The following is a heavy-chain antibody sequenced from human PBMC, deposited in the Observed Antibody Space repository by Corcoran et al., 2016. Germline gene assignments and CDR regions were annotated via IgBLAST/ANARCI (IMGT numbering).Heavy chain of an antibody. CDR1: GGSISSSSYY. CDR3: ARSDGPYYFYY. V-gene: IGHV4-39*01. Sequence: QLQLQESGPGLVKPSETLSLTCTVSGGSISSSSYYWGWIRQPPGKGLGWIGSIYYSGSTYYNPSLKSRVTISVDTSKNQFSLKLSSVTAADTAVYYCARSDGPYYFYYWGQGTLVTVSS. J-gene: IGHJ4*02. CDR2: IYYSGST.